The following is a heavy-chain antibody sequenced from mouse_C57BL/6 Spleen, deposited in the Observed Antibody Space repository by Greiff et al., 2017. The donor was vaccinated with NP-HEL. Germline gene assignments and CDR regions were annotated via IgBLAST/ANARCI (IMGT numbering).Heavy chain of an antibody. CDR1: GFTFSDYY. D-gene: IGHD2-5*01. V-gene: IGHV5-12*01. J-gene: IGHJ2*01. CDR2: ISNGGGST. CDR3: ARQVYSNYFDY. Sequence: EVKVVESGGGLVQPGGSLKLSCAASGFTFSDYYMYWVRQTPEKRLEWVAYISNGGGSTYYPDTVKGRFTISRDNAKNTLYLQMSRLKSEDTAMYYCARQVYSNYFDYWGQGTTLTVSS.